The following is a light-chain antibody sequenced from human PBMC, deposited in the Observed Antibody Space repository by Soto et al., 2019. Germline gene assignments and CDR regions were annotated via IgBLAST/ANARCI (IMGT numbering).Light chain of an antibody. CDR2: DAS. Sequence: DIVMTQSPDTLSVSPGGRATLSCRASESVRSNLAWYHQQRGQAPRLVIYDASTRATGVPARISGSGSGTEFTLSIRRLQSEDLGVYYCQQYNHWPPNTFGQGTKLEMK. J-gene: IGKJ2*01. V-gene: IGKV3-15*01. CDR3: QQYNHWPPNT. CDR1: ESVRSN.